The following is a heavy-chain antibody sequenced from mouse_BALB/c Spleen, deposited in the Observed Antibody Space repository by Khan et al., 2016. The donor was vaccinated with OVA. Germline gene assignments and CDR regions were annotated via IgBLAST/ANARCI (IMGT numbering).Heavy chain of an antibody. CDR2: IWSGGRT. J-gene: IGHJ3*01. CDR1: GFSLSNYG. Sequence: QVQLKESGPGLVAPSQTLSITCTVSGFSLSNYGVHWVRQPPGKGLEWLGVIWSGGRTNQNSALMSRLSISKDDSKSQVFLKMNSLQTDDTAMYYCARGFYNGAWFAYWGQGTLVTVSA. D-gene: IGHD1-3*01. CDR3: ARGFYNGAWFAY. V-gene: IGHV2-9*02.